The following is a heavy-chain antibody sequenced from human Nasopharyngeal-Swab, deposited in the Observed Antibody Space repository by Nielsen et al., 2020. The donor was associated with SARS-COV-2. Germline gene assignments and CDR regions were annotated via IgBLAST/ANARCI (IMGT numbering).Heavy chain of an antibody. CDR3: ARESVVVAAYNAFDI. J-gene: IGHJ3*02. CDR1: GGTFSSYA. Sequence: SVKLSCKASGGTFSSYAISWVRQAPGQGLEWMGGIIPIFGTANYAQKFQGRVTITPDESTSTAYMELSSLRSEDTAVYYCARESVVVAAYNAFDIWGQGTMVTVSS. CDR2: IIPIFGTA. D-gene: IGHD2-15*01. V-gene: IGHV1-69*13.